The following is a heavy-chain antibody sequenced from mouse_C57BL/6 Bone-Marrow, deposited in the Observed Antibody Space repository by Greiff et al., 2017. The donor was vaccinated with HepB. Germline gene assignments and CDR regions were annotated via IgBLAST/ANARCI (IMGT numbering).Heavy chain of an antibody. CDR3: ARGADGSSYYFDY. CDR1: GYSFTDYN. V-gene: IGHV1-39*01. CDR2: INPNYGTT. J-gene: IGHJ2*01. D-gene: IGHD1-1*01. Sequence: VHVKQSGPELVKPGASVKISCKASGYSFTDYNMNWVKQSNGKSLEWIGVINPNYGTTSYNQKFKCKATLTVDQSSSTAYMQLNSLTSEDSAVYYCARGADGSSYYFDYWGQGTTLTVSS.